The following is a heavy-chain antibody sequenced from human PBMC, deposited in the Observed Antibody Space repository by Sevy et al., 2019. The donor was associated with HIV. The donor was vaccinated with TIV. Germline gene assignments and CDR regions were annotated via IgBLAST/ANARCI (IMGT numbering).Heavy chain of an antibody. D-gene: IGHD2-15*01. V-gene: IGHV3-73*01. CDR1: GFTFSGSA. J-gene: IGHJ4*02. CDR3: FNYCSGGSCSHFDY. Sequence: GGSLRLSCAASGFTFSGSAMHWVRQASGKGLEWVGRIRSKANSYATAYAASVKGRFTNTRDDSKNTAYLQMNSLKTEDTAVYYCFNYCSGGSCSHFDYWGQGTLVTVSS. CDR2: IRSKANSYAT.